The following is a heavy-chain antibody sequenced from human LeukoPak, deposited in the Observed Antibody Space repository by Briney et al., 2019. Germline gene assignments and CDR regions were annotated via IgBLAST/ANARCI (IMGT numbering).Heavy chain of an antibody. J-gene: IGHJ4*02. D-gene: IGHD2-15*01. CDR3: MGGAGWLVDY. CDR2: IKQDGSEK. V-gene: IGHV3-7*01. Sequence: GGSLRLSCAASGFTFSNYWMNWVRQAPGKGLEWVAIIKQDGSEKFVVSVEGRFTIARDNVKNSLYLQMNSLRVEDTAVYYCMGGAGWLVDYWGQGTLVTVSS. CDR1: GFTFSNYW.